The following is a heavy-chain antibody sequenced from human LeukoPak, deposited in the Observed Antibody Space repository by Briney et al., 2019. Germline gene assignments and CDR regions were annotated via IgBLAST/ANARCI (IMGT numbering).Heavy chain of an antibody. V-gene: IGHV3-23*01. Sequence: GGSLRLSCVASGFTFSSYAMSWVRQAPGKGLEWVSAISGSGGSTYYADSVKGRFTISRDNSKNTLYLQMNSLRAEDTAVYYCAKLRNAPYYFDYWGQGTLVTVSS. CDR2: ISGSGGST. CDR1: GFTFSSYA. J-gene: IGHJ4*02. D-gene: IGHD1-1*01. CDR3: AKLRNAPYYFDY.